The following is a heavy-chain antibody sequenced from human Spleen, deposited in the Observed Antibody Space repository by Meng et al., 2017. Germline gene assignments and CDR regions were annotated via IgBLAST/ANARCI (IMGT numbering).Heavy chain of an antibody. Sequence: GSLEPSSVVSGGSFSDYYWSWIRQPPGKGLEWIGEINHSGSTNYNPSLESRATISVDTSQNNLSLKLSSVTAADSAVYYCARGPTTMAHDFDYWGQGTLVTVSS. V-gene: IGHV4-34*01. J-gene: IGHJ4*02. D-gene: IGHD4-11*01. CDR2: INHSGST. CDR3: ARGPTTMAHDFDY. CDR1: GGSFSDYY.